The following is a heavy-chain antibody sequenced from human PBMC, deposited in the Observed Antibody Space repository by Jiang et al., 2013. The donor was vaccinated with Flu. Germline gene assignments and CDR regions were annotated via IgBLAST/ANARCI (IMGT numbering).Heavy chain of an antibody. J-gene: IGHJ4*02. V-gene: IGHV4-31*03. D-gene: IGHD3-3*01. CDR1: GGSISSSSYY. CDR2: IYYSGST. CDR3: ARSIFGVVTAFDY. Sequence: GPGLVKPSETLSLTCTVSGGSISSSSYYWSWIRQHPGKGLEWIGYIYYSGSTYYNPSLKSRVTISVDTSKNQFSLKLSSVTAADTAVYYCARSIFGVVTAFDYWGQGTLVTVSS.